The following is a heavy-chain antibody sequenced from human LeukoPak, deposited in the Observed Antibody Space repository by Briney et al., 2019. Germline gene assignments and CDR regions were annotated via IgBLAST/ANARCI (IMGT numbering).Heavy chain of an antibody. D-gene: IGHD3-16*02. V-gene: IGHV4-38-2*01. CDR3: ARHSRRDDYVWGSYRPDY. Sequence: SETLSLTCAVSGYSISSGYYWGWIRQPPGKGLEWIGSIYHSGSTYYNPSLKSRVTISVDTSKNQFSLKLSSVTAADTAVCYCARHSRRDDYVWGSYRPDYWGQGTLVTVSS. CDR2: IYHSGST. CDR1: GYSISSGYY. J-gene: IGHJ4*02.